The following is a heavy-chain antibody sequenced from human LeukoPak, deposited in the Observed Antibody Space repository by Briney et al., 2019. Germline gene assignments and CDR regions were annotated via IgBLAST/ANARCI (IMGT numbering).Heavy chain of an antibody. V-gene: IGHV3-11*04. Sequence: GGSLRLSCAASGFTFSDYYMSWIRQAPGKGLEWVSYISSSGSIIYYADSVKGRFTISRDNAKNSLYLQMNSLRAEDTAVYYCARDFSGYSGYDLMAGFDPWGQGTLVTVSS. CDR2: ISSSGSII. CDR3: ARDFSGYSGYDLMAGFDP. D-gene: IGHD5-12*01. J-gene: IGHJ5*02. CDR1: GFTFSDYY.